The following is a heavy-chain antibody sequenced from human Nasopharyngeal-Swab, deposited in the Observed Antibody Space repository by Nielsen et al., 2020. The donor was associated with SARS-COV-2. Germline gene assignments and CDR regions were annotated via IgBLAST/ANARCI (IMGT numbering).Heavy chain of an antibody. CDR1: SITFISYA. Sequence: SVHVSCKASSITFISYAISWVRRAPGQGLEWMGRIIPILGIANYAQKFQGRVTITADKSTSTAYMELSSLRSEDTAVYYCARGHGSGSYAVDYWGQGTLVTVSS. D-gene: IGHD3-10*01. V-gene: IGHV1-69*04. J-gene: IGHJ4*02. CDR2: IIPILGIA. CDR3: ARGHGSGSYAVDY.